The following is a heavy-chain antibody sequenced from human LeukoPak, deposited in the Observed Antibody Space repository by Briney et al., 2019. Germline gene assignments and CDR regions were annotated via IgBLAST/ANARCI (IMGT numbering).Heavy chain of an antibody. CDR3: ASWEEYSSSWNDAFDI. CDR1: GYTFTSYY. J-gene: IGHJ3*02. Sequence: GASVKVSCKASGYTFTSYYMHWVRQAPGQGLEWMGIINPSGGSTSYAQKFQGRVTMTRDTSTSTVYMELSSLRSEDTAVYYCASWEEYSSSWNDAFDIWGQGTMVTVSS. D-gene: IGHD6-13*01. V-gene: IGHV1-46*01. CDR2: INPSGGST.